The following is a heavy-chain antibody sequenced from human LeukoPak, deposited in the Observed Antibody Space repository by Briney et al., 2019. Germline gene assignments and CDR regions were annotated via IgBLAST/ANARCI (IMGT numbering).Heavy chain of an antibody. CDR1: GGSISRGGYY. D-gene: IGHD2-15*01. V-gene: IGHV4-31*03. CDR3: AREGCSGGSCLIDY. Sequence: SETLSLTCTVSGGSISRGGYYWIWIRQHPGKGLEWIGYIYYSGSTYYHPSLKGRVTISVDTSKNQFSLKLSSVTAADTAVYYCAREGCSGGSCLIDYWGQGTLASVSS. CDR2: IYYSGST. J-gene: IGHJ4*02.